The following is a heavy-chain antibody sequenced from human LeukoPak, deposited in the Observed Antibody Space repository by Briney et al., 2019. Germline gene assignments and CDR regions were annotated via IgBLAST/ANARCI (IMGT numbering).Heavy chain of an antibody. J-gene: IGHJ6*03. Sequence: PEGSLRLSCAASGFNFSTYSMNWVRQAPGKGLEWVSYISSSSRTIYYADSVKGRFTISRDNAKNSLYLQMNSLRVEDTAVYYCATSLHMDVWGKGTTVTVSS. V-gene: IGHV3-48*01. CDR1: GFNFSTYS. CDR2: ISSSSRTI. CDR3: ATSLHMDV.